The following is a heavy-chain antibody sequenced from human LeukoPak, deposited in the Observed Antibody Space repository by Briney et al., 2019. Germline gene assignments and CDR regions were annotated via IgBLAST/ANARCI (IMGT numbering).Heavy chain of an antibody. V-gene: IGHV3-30*02. CDR3: ARATPALVTDY. D-gene: IGHD2-8*02. CDR1: GFTFSSYG. CDR2: IRSDGSNK. Sequence: GGSLRLSCAASGFTFSSYGMHWVRQAPGKGLELVAFIRSDGSNKYYADSVKGRFTISRDNAKNSLYLQMNSLRAEDTAVYYCARATPALVTDYWGQGTLVTVSS. J-gene: IGHJ4*02.